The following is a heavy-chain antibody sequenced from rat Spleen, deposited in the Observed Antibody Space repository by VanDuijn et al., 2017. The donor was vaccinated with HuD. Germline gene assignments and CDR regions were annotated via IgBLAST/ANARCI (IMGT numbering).Heavy chain of an antibody. J-gene: IGHJ3*01. CDR2: ISTGGGKT. Sequence: EVQLVESGGGLVQPGRSLKLSCAASGFTYSNYVMAWFRQASPKGLEWVASISTGGGKTYYRDSVRGRFTIYRDYAKNTLYLQMDSLRSEDTANYYCAKEGDGGYSSYPNWFAYWGQGTLVTVSS. CDR1: GFTYSNYV. D-gene: IGHD1-8*01. CDR3: AKEGDGGYSSYPNWFAY. V-gene: IGHV5S13*01.